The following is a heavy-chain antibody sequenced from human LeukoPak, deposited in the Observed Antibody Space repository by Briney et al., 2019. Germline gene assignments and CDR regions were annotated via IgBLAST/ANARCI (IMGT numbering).Heavy chain of an antibody. CDR3: ARAPFYFDSSNYHYFDY. Sequence: PGGSLRLSCAASGFTVSRSYISWVRQAPGKGLEWVSVIYTSGNTYYADSVKGRFTISGDNSKNTLYLQMNSLRAEDTAVYYCARAPFYFDSSNYHYFDYWGQGTLVTVSS. D-gene: IGHD3-22*01. J-gene: IGHJ4*02. V-gene: IGHV3-53*01. CDR1: GFTVSRSY. CDR2: IYTSGNT.